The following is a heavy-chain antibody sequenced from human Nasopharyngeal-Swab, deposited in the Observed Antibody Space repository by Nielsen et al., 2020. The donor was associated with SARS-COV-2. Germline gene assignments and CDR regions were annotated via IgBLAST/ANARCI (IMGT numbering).Heavy chain of an antibody. CDR1: GGSIISYY. CDR2: IYYSGST. J-gene: IGHJ4*02. D-gene: IGHD2-8*02. CDR3: ARDLGGGCYDY. V-gene: IGHV4-59*01. Sequence: SETLSLTCTVSGGSIISYYWSWIRQPPGKGLEWIGYIYYSGSTNYNPSLKSRVTISVDTSKNQFSLKLSSVTAADTAVYYCARDLGGGCYDYWGQGTLVTVSS.